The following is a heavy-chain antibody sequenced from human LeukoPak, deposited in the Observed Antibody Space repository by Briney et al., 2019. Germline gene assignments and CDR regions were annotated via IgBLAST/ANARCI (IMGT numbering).Heavy chain of an antibody. CDR3: ARGYDYGDYAVDY. D-gene: IGHD4-17*01. V-gene: IGHV4-59*08. J-gene: IGHJ4*02. CDR2: IYYSGST. Sequence: PSETLSLTCTVSGGSISSYYWSWIRQPPGKGLEWIGYIYYSGSTNYNPSLKSRVTISVDTSKNQFSLKLSSVTAADTAVYYCARGYDYGDYAVDYWGQGTLVTVSS. CDR1: GGSISSYY.